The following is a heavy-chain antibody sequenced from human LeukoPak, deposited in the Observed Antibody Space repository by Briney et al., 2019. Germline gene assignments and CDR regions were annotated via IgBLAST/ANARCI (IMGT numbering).Heavy chain of an antibody. CDR1: GGSFSGYY. CDR3: ARDRRYCSSTSCRDAFDI. CDR2: INHSGST. V-gene: IGHV4-34*01. J-gene: IGHJ3*02. D-gene: IGHD2-2*01. Sequence: SETLSLTCAVYGGSFSGYYWSWIRQPPGKGLEWIGEINHSGSTNYNPSLKSRVTISVDTSKNQFSLKLTSVTAADTAVYYCARDRRYCSSTSCRDAFDIWGQGTMVTVSS.